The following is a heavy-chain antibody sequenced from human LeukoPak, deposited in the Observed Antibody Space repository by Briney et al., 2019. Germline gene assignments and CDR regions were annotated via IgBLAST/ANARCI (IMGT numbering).Heavy chain of an antibody. CDR3: ARRLKVTQGHTPTY. Sequence: GESLKIYCQSSGYSFNCYLMGVVRQMPGKGLEWMGIIFPSDSDTRYSPSFQGQVTISADRSIPTAYLQWSSLRASDTAMYYCARRLKVTQGHTPTYWSQGTLVTVSS. J-gene: IGHJ4*02. D-gene: IGHD2-2*02. CDR2: IFPSDSDT. V-gene: IGHV5-51*01. CDR1: GYSFNCYL.